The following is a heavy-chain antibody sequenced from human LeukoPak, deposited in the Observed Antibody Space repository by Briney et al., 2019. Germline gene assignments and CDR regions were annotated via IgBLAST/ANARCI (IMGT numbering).Heavy chain of an antibody. J-gene: IGHJ4*02. Sequence: SETLSLTCSVSGGSIGSFSYFWGWVRQPPGKGLEWIGTIYHSGSTYYNPSLKSRVTIPVDPSKTQFSLRVTSVTAADTAVYFCASRSPGISVAGPLDYWGQGILVTVSS. CDR1: GGSIGSFSYF. D-gene: IGHD6-19*01. V-gene: IGHV4-39*07. CDR2: IYHSGST. CDR3: ASRSPGISVAGPLDY.